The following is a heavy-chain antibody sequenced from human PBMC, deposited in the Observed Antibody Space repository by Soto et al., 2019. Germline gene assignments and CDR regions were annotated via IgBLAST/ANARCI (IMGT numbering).Heavy chain of an antibody. CDR1: GFTFRDYY. V-gene: IGHV3-11*01. CDR2: ISSSGSTI. CDR3: ARVIEGGDYFDY. Sequence: LRLSCAASGFTFRDYYMSWIRQAPGKGLEWVSYISSSGSTIYYADSVKGRFTISRDNAKNSLYLQMNSLRAEDTAVYYCARVIEGGDYFDYWGQGTLVTVSS. J-gene: IGHJ4*02. D-gene: IGHD1-26*01.